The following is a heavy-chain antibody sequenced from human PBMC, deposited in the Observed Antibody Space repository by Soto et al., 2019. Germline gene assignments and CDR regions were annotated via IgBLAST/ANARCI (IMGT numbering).Heavy chain of an antibody. D-gene: IGHD6-19*01. CDR3: ARGIEGWYQGRYYYGMDV. J-gene: IGHJ6*02. Sequence: QVQLQESGPGLVKPSETLSLTCTVSGGSVSSGSYYWSWIRQTPGKGLEWIGYIYYSGSTNYIPSLKSRVTISVDTSKNQFSLKLSSVTAADTAVYYCARGIEGWYQGRYYYGMDVWGQGTTVTVSS. V-gene: IGHV4-61*01. CDR1: GGSVSSGSYY. CDR2: IYYSGST.